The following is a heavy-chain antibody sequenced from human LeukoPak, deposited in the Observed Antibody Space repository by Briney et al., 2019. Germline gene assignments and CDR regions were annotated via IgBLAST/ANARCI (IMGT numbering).Heavy chain of an antibody. CDR1: GGSISSGSYY. V-gene: IGHV4-61*02. CDR3: ARENYYGSGSRGKYYFDY. J-gene: IGHJ4*02. D-gene: IGHD3-10*01. Sequence: SQTLSLTCTVSGGSISSGSYYWSWIRQPAVKGLEWIGRIYTSGSTNYNPSLKRRVTISVDTSQNQFSLKLSSVTAADTAVYYCARENYYGSGSRGKYYFDYWGQGTLVTVSS. CDR2: IYTSGST.